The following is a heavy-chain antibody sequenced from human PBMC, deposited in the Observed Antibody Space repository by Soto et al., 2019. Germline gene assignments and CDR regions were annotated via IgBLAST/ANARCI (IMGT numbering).Heavy chain of an antibody. J-gene: IGHJ4*02. CDR3: ARGGSKIDY. CDR1: GGSISSSRCH. Sequence: PSETLSLTCTVSGGSISSSRCHWGWIRQPPGKGLEWIASIKYSGTTFYNPSLKSRVTISVDTSKNQFSLKLSSVTAADTAVYYCARGGSKIDYWGQGTLVTVSS. CDR2: IKYSGTT. V-gene: IGHV4-39*07.